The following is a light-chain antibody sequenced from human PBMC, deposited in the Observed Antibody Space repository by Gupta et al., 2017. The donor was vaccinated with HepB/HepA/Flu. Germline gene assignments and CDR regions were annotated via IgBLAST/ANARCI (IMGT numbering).Light chain of an antibody. J-gene: IGKJ4*01. CDR1: QSLLHSNGYNY. CDR3: TQAKQTPCT. V-gene: IGKV2-28*01. CDR2: LGS. Sequence: EVALTRPVLPLTVRSAERRSCRSSQSLLHSNGYNYLNWYLQKPGQSPQLPSYLGSNRASGVPDKFRGCGTNTDFTLKISRVEAEDVGTYYCTQAKQTPCTFGQGTKVEIK.